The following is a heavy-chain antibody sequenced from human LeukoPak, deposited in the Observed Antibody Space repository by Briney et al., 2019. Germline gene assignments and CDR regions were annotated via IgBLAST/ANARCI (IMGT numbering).Heavy chain of an antibody. CDR1: GGSISSGDYY. V-gene: IGHV4-30-4*08. CDR2: IYYSGSI. J-gene: IGHJ5*02. Sequence: SETLSLTCTVSGGSISSGDYYWSWIRQPPGKGLEWIGYIYYSGSIYYNPSLKSRVTISIDTSKNQFSLKLSSVTAADTAVYYCAKDKSYGNNWFDPWGQGTLVTVAS. D-gene: IGHD3-16*01. CDR3: AKDKSYGNNWFDP.